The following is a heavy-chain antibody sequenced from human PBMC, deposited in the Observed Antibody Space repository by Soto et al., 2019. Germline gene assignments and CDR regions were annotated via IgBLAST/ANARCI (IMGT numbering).Heavy chain of an antibody. J-gene: IGHJ4*02. V-gene: IGHV4-39*01. CDR3: ARPGKRTVGATRFDY. Sequence: PSETLSLTCTVSGGSISSSSYYWGWIRQPPGKGLEWIGSIYYSGSTYYNPSLKSRVTISVDTSKNQFSLQLSSVTAADTAVYYCARPGKRTVGATRFDYWGQGTLVTVSS. CDR1: GGSISSSSYY. CDR2: IYYSGST. D-gene: IGHD1-26*01.